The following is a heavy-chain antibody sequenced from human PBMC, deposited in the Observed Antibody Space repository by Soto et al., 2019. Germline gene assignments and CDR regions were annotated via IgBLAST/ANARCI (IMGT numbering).Heavy chain of an antibody. V-gene: IGHV1-69*13. Sequence: SVKVSCKASGGTFSSYAISWVRQAPGQGLEWMGGIIPIFGTANYAQKFQGRVTITADESTSTAYMELSSLRSEDTAVYYCAREPVGPAATPWFDPWGQGTLVTVSS. CDR1: GGTFSSYA. D-gene: IGHD2-2*01. CDR3: AREPVGPAATPWFDP. J-gene: IGHJ5*02. CDR2: IIPIFGTA.